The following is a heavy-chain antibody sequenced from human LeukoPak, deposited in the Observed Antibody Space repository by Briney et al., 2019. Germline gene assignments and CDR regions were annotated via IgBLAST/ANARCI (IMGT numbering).Heavy chain of an antibody. V-gene: IGHV3-23*01. J-gene: IGHJ4*02. Sequence: GGSLRLSCAASGFTFINYAMTWVRQAPGKGLEWVSTISGSGDSTYYADSVKGRFTISRDNAKNTLNLQMNSLRAEDTAVYYCARDLPGEGIDYWGQGTLVTVSS. CDR1: GFTFINYA. CDR3: ARDLPGEGIDY. CDR2: ISGSGDST. D-gene: IGHD3-10*01.